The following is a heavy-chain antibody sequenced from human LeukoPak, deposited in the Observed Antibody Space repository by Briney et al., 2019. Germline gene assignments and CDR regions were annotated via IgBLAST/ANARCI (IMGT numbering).Heavy chain of an antibody. CDR2: IYYSGST. D-gene: IGHD3-10*01. CDR3: ARSSYGPPDY. Sequence: SETLSLTSTVSGGSISSYYWSCIRQPPGKGLEWIGYIYYSGSTNYNPSLKSRVTISVDTSKNQFSLKLSSVTAADTAVYYCARSSYGPPDYWGQGTLVTVSS. J-gene: IGHJ4*02. CDR1: GGSISSYY. V-gene: IGHV4-59*01.